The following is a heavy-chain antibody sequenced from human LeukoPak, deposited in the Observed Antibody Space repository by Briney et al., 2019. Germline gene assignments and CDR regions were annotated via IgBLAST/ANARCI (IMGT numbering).Heavy chain of an antibody. CDR3: ARLHDYVWGSYRYRGRHNWFDP. Sequence: SETLSLTCAVYGGSFSGYYWSWIRQPPGKGLEWIGEINHSGSTNYNPSLKSRVTISVDASKNQFSLKLSSVTAADTAVYYCARLHDYVWGSYRYRGRHNWFDPWGQGTLVAVSS. J-gene: IGHJ5*02. V-gene: IGHV4-34*01. D-gene: IGHD3-16*02. CDR2: INHSGST. CDR1: GGSFSGYY.